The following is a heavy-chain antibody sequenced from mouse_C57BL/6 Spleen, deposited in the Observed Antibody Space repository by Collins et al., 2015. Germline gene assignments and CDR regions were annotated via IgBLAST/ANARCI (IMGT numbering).Heavy chain of an antibody. J-gene: IGHJ2*01. CDR1: GFTFSSYA. V-gene: IGHV5-6-5*01. CDR3: ARGDSFDY. Sequence: EVKLVESGGGLVKPGGSLKLSCAASGFTFSSYAMSWVRQTPEKRLEWVASISSGGSTYYPDSVKGRFTISRDNARNILYLQMSSLRSEDTAMYYCARGDSFDYWGQGTTLTVSS. CDR2: ISSGGST.